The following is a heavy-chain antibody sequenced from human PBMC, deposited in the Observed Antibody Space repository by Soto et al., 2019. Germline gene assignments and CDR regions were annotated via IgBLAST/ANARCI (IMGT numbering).Heavy chain of an antibody. V-gene: IGHV3-64D*06. CDR3: VNGASYSSSWLGYYYYYGMDV. CDR1: GFTFSSYA. Sequence: RLSCSASGFTFSSYAMDWVRQAPGKGLEYVSAISSNGGSTYYADSVKGRFTISRDNSKNTLYLQMSSLRAEDTAVYYCVNGASYSSSWLGYYYYYGMDVWGQGTTVTVSS. CDR2: ISSNGGST. D-gene: IGHD6-13*01. J-gene: IGHJ6*02.